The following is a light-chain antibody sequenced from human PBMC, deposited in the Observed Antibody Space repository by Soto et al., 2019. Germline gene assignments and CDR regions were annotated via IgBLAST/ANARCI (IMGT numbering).Light chain of an antibody. CDR3: QQYYSTPGFT. J-gene: IGKJ3*01. CDR2: WAS. CDR1: QSVLYSSNNKNY. V-gene: IGKV4-1*01. Sequence: DIVMTQSPDSLAESLGERATINCKSSQSVLYSSNNKNYLAWYQQKPGQPPKLLIYWASTRESGVPDRFSGSGSGTDFTLTISSLHAEDVAVYYCQQYYSTPGFTFGPGTKVDIK.